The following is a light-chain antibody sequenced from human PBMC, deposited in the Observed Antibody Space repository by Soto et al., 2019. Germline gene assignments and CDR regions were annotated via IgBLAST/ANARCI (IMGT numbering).Light chain of an antibody. Sequence: EIVLTQSPGTLSLSPGERATLSCRASQSVSRYLVRYQHKPAQAPRLLIYGASTRATGIPDRFSGSASGTDFTLTISRLEPEDFAVYYCQQYGPAPWTFGQGTKVEIK. J-gene: IGKJ1*01. V-gene: IGKV3-20*01. CDR3: QQYGPAPWT. CDR2: GAS. CDR1: QSVSRY.